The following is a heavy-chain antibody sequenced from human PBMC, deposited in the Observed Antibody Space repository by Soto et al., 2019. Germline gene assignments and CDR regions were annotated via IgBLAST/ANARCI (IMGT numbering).Heavy chain of an antibody. V-gene: IGHV3-21*01. CDR2: ISSSSSYI. Sequence: GGSLRLSCAASGLTFSSYSMNWVRQAPGKGLEWVSSISSSSSYIYYADSVKGRFTISRDNAKNSLYLQMNGLRAEDTAVYYCARALNSGSYYFFDYWGQGTLVTVS. D-gene: IGHD1-26*01. CDR3: ARALNSGSYYFFDY. J-gene: IGHJ4*02. CDR1: GLTFSSYS.